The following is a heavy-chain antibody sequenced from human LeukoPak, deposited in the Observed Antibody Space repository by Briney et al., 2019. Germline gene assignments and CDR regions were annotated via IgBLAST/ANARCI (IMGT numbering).Heavy chain of an antibody. CDR3: ARDLRTLRNYYYYYMDV. Sequence: SETLSLTCTVSGYSISSGYYWGWIRQPPGKGLEWIGSIYHSGSTYYNPSLKSRVTMSVDTSKNQFSLKLSSVTAADTAVYYCARDLRTLRNYYYYYMDVWGKGTTVTISS. J-gene: IGHJ6*03. V-gene: IGHV4-38-2*02. CDR1: GYSISSGYY. D-gene: IGHD5-12*01. CDR2: IYHSGST.